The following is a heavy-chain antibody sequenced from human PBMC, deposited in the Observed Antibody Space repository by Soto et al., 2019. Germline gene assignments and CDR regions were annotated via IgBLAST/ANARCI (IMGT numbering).Heavy chain of an antibody. Sequence: PGGSLRLSCTTSGFTFNTYGMHWVRQAPGKGLERVAIIWYDGSNKYYADSVKGRFTISRDNSKNTLYLQMNSLRAEDTALYYCARADCTGAYCYSWPFNYGVDVWGQGTTVTVSS. CDR1: GFTFNTYG. J-gene: IGHJ6*02. D-gene: IGHD2-15*01. CDR3: ARADCTGAYCYSWPFNYGVDV. CDR2: IWYDGSNK. V-gene: IGHV3-33*08.